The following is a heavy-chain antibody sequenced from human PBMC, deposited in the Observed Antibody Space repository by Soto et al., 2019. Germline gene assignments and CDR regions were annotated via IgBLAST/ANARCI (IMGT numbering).Heavy chain of an antibody. J-gene: IGHJ4*01. CDR3: ARDYSNKGFDY. CDR1: GFTFSSYA. CDR2: ISSSSSYI. Sequence: GGSLRLSCAASGFTFSSYAMSWVRQAPGKGLEWVSSISSSSSYIYYADSVKGRFTISRDNAKNSLYLQMNSLRAEDTAVYYCARDYSNKGFDYWGHGTLVTVSS. V-gene: IGHV3-21*04. D-gene: IGHD4-4*01.